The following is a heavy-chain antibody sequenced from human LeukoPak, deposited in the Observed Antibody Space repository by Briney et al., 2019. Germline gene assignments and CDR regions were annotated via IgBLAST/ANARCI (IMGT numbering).Heavy chain of an antibody. J-gene: IGHJ4*02. D-gene: IGHD1-26*01. V-gene: IGHV3-9*01. Sequence: PGRSLRLSCAASGFTFDDYAMHWVRQAPGQGLDRVSGINWNSGSIGYADSVKSRCTISRDNAKNSLYLQMNSLRAEDKALYYCAKDMGWELKGGVYWGQGTLVSVSS. CDR1: GFTFDDYA. CDR3: AKDMGWELKGGVY. CDR2: INWNSGSI.